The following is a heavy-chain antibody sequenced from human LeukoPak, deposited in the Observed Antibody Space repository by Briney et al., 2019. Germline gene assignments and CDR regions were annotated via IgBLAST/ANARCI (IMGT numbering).Heavy chain of an antibody. CDR2: IIPIFGTA. V-gene: IGHV1-69*13. D-gene: IGHD3-3*01. J-gene: IGHJ5*02. Sequence: GASVKVSCKASGGTFSSYAISWVRQAPGQGLEWMGGIIPIFGTANYAQKFQGRVTITADESTSTAYMELSSLRSEDTAVYYCARVGITIFGVVIIEYNWFDPWGQGTLVTVSS. CDR3: ARVGITIFGVVIIEYNWFDP. CDR1: GGTFSSYA.